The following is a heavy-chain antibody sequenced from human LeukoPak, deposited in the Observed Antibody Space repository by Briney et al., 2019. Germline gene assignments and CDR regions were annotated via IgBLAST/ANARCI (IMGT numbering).Heavy chain of an antibody. V-gene: IGHV1-2*02. CDR1: GYTFTGYY. Sequence: ASVKVSCKASGYTFTGYYMHWVRQAPGQGLEWMGWINPNSGGTNYAQKFQGRVNVTRDTSISTAYMELDRLRFDDTAVYYCARDSGEVPDYWGQGTLVTVSS. CDR3: ARDSGEVPDY. D-gene: IGHD3-10*01. CDR2: INPNSGGT. J-gene: IGHJ4*02.